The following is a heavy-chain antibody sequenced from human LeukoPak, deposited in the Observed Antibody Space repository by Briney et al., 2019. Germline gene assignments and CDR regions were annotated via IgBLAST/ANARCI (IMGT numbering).Heavy chain of an antibody. V-gene: IGHV4-59*01. CDR1: GGSIRSYY. Sequence: SETLSLPCTVSGGSIRSYYWSWIGQPPGKGLEGIGYIYYSGSNNYNPSLKSRVTISVDTSNNQFSLTLRSVTAADTAVYYCARLDIAAAGTYGMDVWGQGPTVTVSS. CDR2: IYYSGSN. J-gene: IGHJ6*02. D-gene: IGHD6-13*01. CDR3: ARLDIAAAGTYGMDV.